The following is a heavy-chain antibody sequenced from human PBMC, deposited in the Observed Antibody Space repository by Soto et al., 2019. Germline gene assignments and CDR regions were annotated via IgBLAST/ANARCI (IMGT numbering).Heavy chain of an antibody. J-gene: IGHJ4*02. Sequence: QVQLVESGGGVVQPGRSLRLSCAASGFTFTSYAMHWVRQAPGKGLEYVAIISYDGSNKYYADSVQGRFTISRDNSKNTLYLQINSLRAEDTAVYYCAKDGETKQWLRYFDYWGQGTLVTVSS. CDR3: AKDGETKQWLRYFDY. V-gene: IGHV3-30*18. CDR1: GFTFTSYA. D-gene: IGHD6-19*01. CDR2: ISYDGSNK.